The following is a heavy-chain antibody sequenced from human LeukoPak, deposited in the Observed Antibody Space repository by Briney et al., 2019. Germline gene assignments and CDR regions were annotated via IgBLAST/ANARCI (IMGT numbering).Heavy chain of an antibody. CDR3: ASQKANFYDSSGDV. Sequence: GGSLRLSCAASGFSFSSSAMSWVRQVPGKGLEWVSAISGSGGNTYYAGSVKGRFTIFRDNSKNMLYLQMNSLRAEDTALYYCASQKANFYDSSGDVWGQGTTVTVSS. CDR2: ISGSGGNT. V-gene: IGHV3-23*01. J-gene: IGHJ6*02. D-gene: IGHD3-22*01. CDR1: GFSFSSSA.